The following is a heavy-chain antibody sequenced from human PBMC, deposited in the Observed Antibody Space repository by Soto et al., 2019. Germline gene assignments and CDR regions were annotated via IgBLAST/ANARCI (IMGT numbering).Heavy chain of an antibody. V-gene: IGHV4-59*01. J-gene: IGHJ4*02. CDR2: IYYSGST. CDR1: GGSISSYY. D-gene: IGHD5-18*01. Sequence: QVQLQESGPGLVKPSETLSLTCTVSGGSISSYYWSWIRQPPGKGLEWIGYIYYSGSTNYNPSLNSRHTISVDTSKNQFSLKLSAVTAADTAVYYCARVGSYGHEFDYWGQGTLVTVSS. CDR3: ARVGSYGHEFDY.